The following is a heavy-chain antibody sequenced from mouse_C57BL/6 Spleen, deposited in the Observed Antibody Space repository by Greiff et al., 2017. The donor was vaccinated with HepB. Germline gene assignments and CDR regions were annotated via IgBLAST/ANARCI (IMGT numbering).Heavy chain of an antibody. V-gene: IGHV5-17*01. D-gene: IGHD2-3*01. CDR1: GFTFSDYG. J-gene: IGHJ2*01. CDR2: ISSGSSTI. CDR3: ARGVGGYYLYYFDY. Sequence: EVQRVESGGGLVKPGGSLKLSCAASGFTFSDYGMHWVRQAPEKGLEWVAYISSGSSTIYYADTVKGRFTISRDNAKNTLFLQMTSLRSEDTAMYYCARGVGGYYLYYFDYWGQGTTLTVSS.